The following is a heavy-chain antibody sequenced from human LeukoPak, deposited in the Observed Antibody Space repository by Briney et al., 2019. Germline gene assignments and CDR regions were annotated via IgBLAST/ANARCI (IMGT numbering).Heavy chain of an antibody. CDR1: GFTFSDYY. V-gene: IGHV3-11*01. J-gene: IGHJ4*02. CDR3: ARAPGIVGATRYYFDY. CDR2: ISSSGSTI. Sequence: PGGSLRLSCAASGFTFSDYYMSWIRQAPGKGLEWVSYISSSGSTIHYADSVKGRFTISRDNAKNSLYLQMNSLRAEDTAVYYCARAPGIVGATRYYFDYWGQGTLVTVSS. D-gene: IGHD1-26*01.